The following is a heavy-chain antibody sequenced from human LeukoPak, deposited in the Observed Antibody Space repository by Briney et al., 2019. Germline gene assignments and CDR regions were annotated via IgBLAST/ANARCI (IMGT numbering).Heavy chain of an antibody. CDR2: IWYDGSNK. Sequence: GGSLRLSCAASGFTFSSYGMHWVRQAPGKGLEWVAVIWYDGSNKYYADSVKGRFTISRDNSKNTLYLQMNSLRAADTAVYYCARQARYCSSTSCYFWFDPWGQGTLVTVSS. J-gene: IGHJ5*02. CDR3: ARQARYCSSTSCYFWFDP. V-gene: IGHV3-33*01. D-gene: IGHD2-2*01. CDR1: GFTFSSYG.